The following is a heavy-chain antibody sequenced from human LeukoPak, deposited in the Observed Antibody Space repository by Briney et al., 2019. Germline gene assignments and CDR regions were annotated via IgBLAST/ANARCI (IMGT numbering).Heavy chain of an antibody. D-gene: IGHD5-18*01. V-gene: IGHV3-23*01. CDR1: GFTFSSYA. Sequence: PGGSLRLSCAASGFTFSSYAMSWVRQAPGKGLEWVSGISGSGGSTNYADSVKGRFTISRDKSKNTMYLQMDSLRAEDTAVYYCAKGYSSGGGHYYGLDVWGQGTTVTISS. CDR2: ISGSGGST. CDR3: AKGYSSGGGHYYGLDV. J-gene: IGHJ6*02.